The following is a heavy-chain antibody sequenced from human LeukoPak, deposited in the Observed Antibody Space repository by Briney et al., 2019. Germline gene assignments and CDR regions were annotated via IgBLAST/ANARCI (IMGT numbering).Heavy chain of an antibody. Sequence: PSETLSLTCAVYGGSFSGYYWSWIRQPPGKGLEWIGYIYYSGSTNYNPSLKSRVTISVDTSKNQFSLKLSSVTAADTAVYYCAREGYSSSPNDYWGQGTLVTVSS. CDR3: AREGYSSSPNDY. CDR2: IYYSGST. V-gene: IGHV4-59*01. J-gene: IGHJ4*02. D-gene: IGHD6-6*01. CDR1: GGSFSGYY.